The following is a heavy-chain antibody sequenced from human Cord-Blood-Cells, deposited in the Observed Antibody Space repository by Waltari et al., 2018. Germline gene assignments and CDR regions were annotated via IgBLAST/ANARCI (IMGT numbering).Heavy chain of an antibody. V-gene: IGHV4-34*01. CDR3: AGSGYSSSWYDT. J-gene: IGHJ5*02. Sequence: QVQLQQWGAGLLKPSETLSLTCAVYGGSFSGYYWSWIRHPPGKGLEWIGEINHSGSTNYNPSLKSRVTISVDTSKNQFSLKLSSVTAADTAVYYCAGSGYSSSWYDTWGQGTLVTVSS. CDR2: INHSGST. D-gene: IGHD6-13*01. CDR1: GGSFSGYY.